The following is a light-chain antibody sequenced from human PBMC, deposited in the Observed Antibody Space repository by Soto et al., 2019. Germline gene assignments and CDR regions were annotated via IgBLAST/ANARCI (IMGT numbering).Light chain of an antibody. CDR3: QLRSNWPPT. CDR1: QSVSSY. Sequence: EIVLTQSPATLSLSPGERATLSCRASQSVSSYLAWYQQKPGQAPRLLIYDASNRATGIPARFSGSGSGTDFTLATSSLDPELFAVYYCQLRSNWPPTFGGGTKVEIK. CDR2: DAS. V-gene: IGKV3-11*01. J-gene: IGKJ4*01.